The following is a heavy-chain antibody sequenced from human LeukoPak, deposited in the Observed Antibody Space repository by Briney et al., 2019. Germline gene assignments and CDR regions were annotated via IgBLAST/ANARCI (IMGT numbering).Heavy chain of an antibody. D-gene: IGHD2-2*01. V-gene: IGHV4-59*01. Sequence: PSETLSLTCTVSGGSISSYYWSWIRQPPGKGLEWIGYIYYSGSTNYNPSLRSRVTISLDTSKNQFSLKLSSVTAADTAVYYCARYVVYCSSTSCPIYDIWGQGTMVTVSS. J-gene: IGHJ3*02. CDR1: GGSISSYY. CDR2: IYYSGST. CDR3: ARYVVYCSSTSCPIYDI.